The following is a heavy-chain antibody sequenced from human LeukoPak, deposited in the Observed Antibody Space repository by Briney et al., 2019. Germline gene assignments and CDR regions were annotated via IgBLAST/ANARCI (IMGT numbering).Heavy chain of an antibody. CDR2: FKSSGTIT. J-gene: IGHJ4*02. V-gene: IGHV3-48*01. D-gene: IGHD1-26*01. CDR3: ARGAYIGSYYAAYDY. CDR1: GFTFSTYN. Sequence: GGSLRLSCAASGFTFSTYNMNWVRQAPGKGLEWISFFKSSGTITYYTDSVKGRFTISRDNAKNSLYLQMNSLRAEDTAVYYCARGAYIGSYYAAYDYWGQGTLVTVSS.